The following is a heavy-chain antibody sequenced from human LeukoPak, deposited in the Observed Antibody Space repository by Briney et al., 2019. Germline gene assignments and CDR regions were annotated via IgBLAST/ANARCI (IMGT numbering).Heavy chain of an antibody. V-gene: IGHV3-33*01. Sequence: GESLRLSCVASGFTFSDHGMQWVRQSPDKGLEWVALIWNDGSKKYYADSVKGRFTFSRDNSKNMPYLQMNSLRVEDTAVYYCARLWFGEGYYYMDVWGKGTTVTVSS. J-gene: IGHJ6*03. CDR1: GFTFSDHG. D-gene: IGHD3-10*01. CDR3: ARLWFGEGYYYMDV. CDR2: IWNDGSKK.